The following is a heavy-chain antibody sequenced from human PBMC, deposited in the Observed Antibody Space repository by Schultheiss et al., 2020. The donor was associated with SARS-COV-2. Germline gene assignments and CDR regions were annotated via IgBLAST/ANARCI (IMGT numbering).Heavy chain of an antibody. CDR1: GFTFGDYA. V-gene: IGHV3-30*04. D-gene: IGHD6-19*01. CDR2: ISYDESNK. Sequence: GGSLRLSCTASGFTFGDYAMSWVRQAPGKGLDWVAVISYDESNKYYADSVKGRFTISRDNSENTVFLQMNSLRAEDTAVYYCAKDRPSSGWSLDYWGQGTLVTVSS. J-gene: IGHJ4*02. CDR3: AKDRPSSGWSLDY.